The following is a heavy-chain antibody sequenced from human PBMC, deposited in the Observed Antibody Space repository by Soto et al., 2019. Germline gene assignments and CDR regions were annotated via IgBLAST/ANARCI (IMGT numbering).Heavy chain of an antibody. D-gene: IGHD3-22*01. CDR1: GFTFSSYG. Sequence: QVQLVESGGGVVQPGRSLRLSCAASGFTFSSYGMHWVRQAPGKGLEWVAVIWYDGSNKYYADSVKGRFTISRDNSKNTLYLQMNSLRAEDTAVYYCARDADYYDSSGYAPYFDYWGQGTLVTVSS. V-gene: IGHV3-33*01. CDR3: ARDADYYDSSGYAPYFDY. CDR2: IWYDGSNK. J-gene: IGHJ4*02.